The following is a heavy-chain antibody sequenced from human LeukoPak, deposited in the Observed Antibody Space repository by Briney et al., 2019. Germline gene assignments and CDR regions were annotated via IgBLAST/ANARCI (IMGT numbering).Heavy chain of an antibody. D-gene: IGHD3-3*01. J-gene: IGHJ6*03. Sequence: PGGSLRLSCAASGFTFSNAWMTWVRQAPGKGLEWVGHIKTKADGGTTDYAAPVRGRFTISRDDSKNTLYLQMNSLKTEDTALYYCTTFFWSSYYSDCYYYYMDVWGKGTTVTVSS. V-gene: IGHV3-15*01. CDR3: TTFFWSSYYSDCYYYYMDV. CDR2: IKTKADGGTT. CDR1: GFTFSNAW.